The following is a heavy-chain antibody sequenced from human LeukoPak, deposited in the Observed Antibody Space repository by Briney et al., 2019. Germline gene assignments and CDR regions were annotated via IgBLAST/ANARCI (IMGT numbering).Heavy chain of an antibody. Sequence: ASVKVSCKAFGYTFTGYYMHWVRQAPGQGLEWMGWINPNSGGTNYAQKFQGWVTMTRDTSISTAYMELSRLRSDDTAVYYCARSTYYYDSSGYARVSVNFDYWGQGTLVTVSS. D-gene: IGHD3-22*01. V-gene: IGHV1-2*04. CDR2: INPNSGGT. CDR3: ARSTYYYDSSGYARVSVNFDY. CDR1: GYTFTGYY. J-gene: IGHJ4*02.